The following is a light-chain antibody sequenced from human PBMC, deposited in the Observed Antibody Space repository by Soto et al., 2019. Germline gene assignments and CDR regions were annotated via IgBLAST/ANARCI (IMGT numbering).Light chain of an antibody. Sequence: QSVLTQAPAVSGAPGQRVTISCTGSSSNIGAGYDVHWYQQLPGTAPKLLIYNNNNRPSGVPDRFSGSKSGTSASLAITGLQAEDEADYYCQSYDISLSGRVFGGGTKVTVL. CDR1: SSNIGAGYD. V-gene: IGLV1-40*01. CDR3: QSYDISLSGRV. CDR2: NNN. J-gene: IGLJ3*02.